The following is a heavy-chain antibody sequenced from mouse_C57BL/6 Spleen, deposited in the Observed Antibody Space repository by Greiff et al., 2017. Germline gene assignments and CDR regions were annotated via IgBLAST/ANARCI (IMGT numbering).Heavy chain of an antibody. D-gene: IGHD1-1*01. CDR3: ARDRIYYDGSRYGYFDY. CDR2: ISYDGSN. V-gene: IGHV3-6*01. Sequence: ESGPGLVKPSPSLSLTCSVTGYSITSGYYWNWIRQFPGNKLEWMGYISYDGSNNYNPSLKNRISITRDTSKNQFFLKLNSVTTEDTATYYCARDRIYYDGSRYGYFDYWGQGTTLTVSS. J-gene: IGHJ2*01. CDR1: GYSITSGYY.